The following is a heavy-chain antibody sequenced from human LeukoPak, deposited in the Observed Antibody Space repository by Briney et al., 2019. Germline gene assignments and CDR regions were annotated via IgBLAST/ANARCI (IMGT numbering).Heavy chain of an antibody. J-gene: IGHJ4*02. Sequence: GGSLRLSCAASGFTFSSYWMHWVRQAPGKGLEWVSAISGSAAATFYGDSVKGRFTISRDNSKKTVYLQMNSPRAEDTAVYYCAKRGPGSPQSGKYYFDYWGQGILVTVSS. D-gene: IGHD3-10*01. CDR1: GFTFSSYW. CDR2: ISGSAAAT. CDR3: AKRGPGSPQSGKYYFDY. V-gene: IGHV3-23*01.